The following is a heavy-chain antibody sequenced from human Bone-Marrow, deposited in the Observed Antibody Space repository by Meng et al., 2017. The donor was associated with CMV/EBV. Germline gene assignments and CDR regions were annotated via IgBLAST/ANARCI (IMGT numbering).Heavy chain of an antibody. CDR1: GYSISSGYY. CDR3: ARNIAAADFDY. J-gene: IGHJ4*02. D-gene: IGHD6-13*01. CDR2: IYHGGST. V-gene: IGHV4-38-2*02. Sequence: SETLSLTCTVSGYSISSGYYWGWIRQPPGKGLEWIRSIYHGGSTYYNPSLKSRVTISVDTSKNQFSLKLSSVTAADTAVYYCARNIAAADFDYWGQGTLVTVSS.